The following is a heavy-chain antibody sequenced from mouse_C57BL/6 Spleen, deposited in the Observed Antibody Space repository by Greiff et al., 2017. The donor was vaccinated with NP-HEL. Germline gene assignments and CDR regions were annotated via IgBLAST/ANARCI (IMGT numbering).Heavy chain of an antibody. Sequence: EVKLEESGPGLVKPSQSLSLSCSVTGYSFTSGYYWNWIRQFPGNQLEWMGYISYDGSNNYNPSLKNRISITRDTSKNQFFLKLNSVTTEDTATYYCASDGYYAMDYWGQGTSVTVSS. CDR1: GYSFTSGYY. J-gene: IGHJ4*01. CDR2: ISYDGSN. V-gene: IGHV3-6*01. CDR3: ASDGYYAMDY.